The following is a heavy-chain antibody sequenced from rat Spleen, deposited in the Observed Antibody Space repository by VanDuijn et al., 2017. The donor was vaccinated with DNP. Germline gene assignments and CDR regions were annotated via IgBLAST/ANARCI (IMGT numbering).Heavy chain of an antibody. CDR1: GFTFSDYY. V-gene: IGHV5-22*01. D-gene: IGHD1-1*01. J-gene: IGHJ1*01. CDR3: ARGVYYYSATYWYFDF. CDR2: ISYEGSST. Sequence: EVQLVESGGGLVQPGRSLKLSCAASGFTFSDYYMAWVRQAPKQGLELVAAISYEGSSTYYGDSVKGRFTISRDNAKTTLYLQMNSLRSEATATYYCARGVYYYSATYWYFDFWGPGTMVTVSS.